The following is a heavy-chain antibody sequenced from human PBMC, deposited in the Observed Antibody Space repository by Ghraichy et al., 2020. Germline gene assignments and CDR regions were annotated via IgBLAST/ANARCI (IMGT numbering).Heavy chain of an antibody. CDR1: GGSISSGSYY. J-gene: IGHJ4*02. CDR2: IYTSGST. V-gene: IGHV4-61*02. Sequence: SETLSLTCTVSGGSISSGSYYWSWIRQPAGKGLEWIGRIYTSGSTNYNPSLKSRVTISVDTSKNQFSLKLSSVTAADTAVYYCARALRGDSSGYWDYWGQGTLVTVSS. CDR3: ARALRGDSSGYWDY. D-gene: IGHD3-22*01.